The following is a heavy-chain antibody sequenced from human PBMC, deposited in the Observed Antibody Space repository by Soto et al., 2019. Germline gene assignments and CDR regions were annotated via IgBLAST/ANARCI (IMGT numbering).Heavy chain of an antibody. CDR2: ISYDGSNK. V-gene: IGHV3-30-3*01. CDR3: ARSRGSSGWSGAYGMDV. J-gene: IGHJ6*02. CDR1: GFTFSSYA. Sequence: QVQLVESGGGVVQPGRSLRLSCAASGFTFSSYAMHWVRQAPGKGLEWGAVISYDGSNKYYADSVKGRFTISRDNSKNTLYLQMNSPRAEDTAVYYCARSRGSSGWSGAYGMDVWGQGTTVTVSS. D-gene: IGHD6-13*01.